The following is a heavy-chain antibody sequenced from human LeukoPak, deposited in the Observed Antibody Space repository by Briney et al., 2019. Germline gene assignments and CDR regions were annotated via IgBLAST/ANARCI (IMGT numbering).Heavy chain of an antibody. CDR2: INHSGST. D-gene: IGHD3-22*01. J-gene: IGHJ4*02. V-gene: IGHV4-34*01. Sequence: SETLSLTCAVYGGSFSGYYWSWIRQPPGKGLEWIGEINHSGSTNYNPSLKSRVTISVDTSKNQFSLKLSSVTAADTAVYYCARDVPIDSGYYYGWGQGTLVTVSS. CDR1: GGSFSGYY. CDR3: ARDVPIDSGYYYG.